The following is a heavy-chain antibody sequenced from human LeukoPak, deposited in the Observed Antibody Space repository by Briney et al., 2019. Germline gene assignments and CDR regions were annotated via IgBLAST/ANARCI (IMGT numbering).Heavy chain of an antibody. V-gene: IGHV4-34*01. CDR2: INHSGST. Sequence: SETLSLTCAVYGGSFSGYYWSWIRQPPGKGLEWIGEINHSGSTNYNPSLKSRVTISVDTSKNQFSLKLSSVTAADTAVYYCARGFYDSSGHWYCFDYWGQGTLVTVSS. CDR3: ARGFYDSSGHWYCFDY. J-gene: IGHJ4*02. CDR1: GGSFSGYY. D-gene: IGHD3-22*01.